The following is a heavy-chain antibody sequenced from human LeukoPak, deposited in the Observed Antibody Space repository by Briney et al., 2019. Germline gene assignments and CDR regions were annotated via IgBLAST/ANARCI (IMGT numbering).Heavy chain of an antibody. D-gene: IGHD2-15*01. CDR3: VRIVGVYYFDY. CDR1: GGSISSGGYY. Sequence: SQTLSLTCTVSGGSISSGGYYWSWIRQPPGKGLEWIGYIYHSGSTYYNPSLKSRVTISVDRSKNQFSLKLSSVTAADTAVYYWVRIVGVYYFDYWGQGTLVTVSS. J-gene: IGHJ4*02. V-gene: IGHV4-30-2*01. CDR2: IYHSGST.